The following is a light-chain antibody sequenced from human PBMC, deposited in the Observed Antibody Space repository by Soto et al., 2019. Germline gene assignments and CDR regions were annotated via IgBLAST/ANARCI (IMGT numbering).Light chain of an antibody. J-gene: IGKJ2*01. CDR2: DAS. V-gene: IGKV3-11*01. CDR1: QSIGLA. CDR3: QQYGLSPGT. Sequence: EIVLTQSPATLSLSPGERATLSCRASQSIGLAIAWYQHKPGQAPRLLIFDASQRATGIPARFRGSGSGTDFTLTISRLEPEDFAVFYCQQYGLSPGTFGQGTKLEIK.